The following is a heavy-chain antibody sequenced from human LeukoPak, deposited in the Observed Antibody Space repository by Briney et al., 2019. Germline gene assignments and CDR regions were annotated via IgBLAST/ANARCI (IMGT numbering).Heavy chain of an antibody. J-gene: IGHJ3*02. CDR1: GFTFNTYW. CDR3: ARDAVRGDGYNSYGFDI. Sequence: QTGGSLRLSCVASGFTFNTYWMHWVRQAPGKGLVWVSCLNSDGTSTNYAGSVRGRFTISRDNAKNTLYLQMNSLRAEDTAVYYCARDAVRGDGYNSYGFDIWGQGTMVTVSS. D-gene: IGHD5-24*01. CDR2: LNSDGTST. V-gene: IGHV3-74*01.